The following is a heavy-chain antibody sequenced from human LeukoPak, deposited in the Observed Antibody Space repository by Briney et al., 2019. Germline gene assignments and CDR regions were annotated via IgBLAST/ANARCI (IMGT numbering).Heavy chain of an antibody. D-gene: IGHD2-2*01. CDR2: INHSGST. CDR1: GFTVSSNY. V-gene: IGHV4-34*01. Sequence: PGGSLRLSCAASGFTVSSNYMSWVRQPPGKGLEWIGEINHSGSTNYNPSLKSRVTISVDTSKNQFSLKLSSVTAADTAVYYCARENRLGYCSSTSCLPFDYWGQGTLVTVSS. J-gene: IGHJ4*02. CDR3: ARENRLGYCSSTSCLPFDY.